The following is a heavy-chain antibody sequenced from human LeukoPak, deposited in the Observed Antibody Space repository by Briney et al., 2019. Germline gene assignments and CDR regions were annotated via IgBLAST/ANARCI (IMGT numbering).Heavy chain of an antibody. V-gene: IGHV4-59*01. Sequence: SETLSLTCTVSGDSLSSYYLSWIRQPPGKGLEWIGYIYYSGSTNYNPSLKSRVTILVDTSKNQFSLKLSSVTAADTAVYYCARKVGATFTPDYWGQGTLVTVSS. CDR3: ARKVGATFTPDY. CDR2: IYYSGST. D-gene: IGHD1-26*01. CDR1: GDSLSSYY. J-gene: IGHJ4*02.